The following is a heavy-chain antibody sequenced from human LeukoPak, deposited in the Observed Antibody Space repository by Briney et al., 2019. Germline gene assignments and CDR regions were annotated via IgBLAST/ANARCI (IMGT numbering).Heavy chain of an antibody. CDR1: GGSFSGYY. Sequence: SETLSLTCAVYGGSFSGYYWSWIRQPPGKGLEWIGEINHSGSTNYNPSLKSRVTISVDTSKNQFSLKLSSVTAADTAVYYCATQRGYYDSSGYYLAFDIWGQGTMVTVSS. CDR2: INHSGST. J-gene: IGHJ3*02. V-gene: IGHV4-34*01. CDR3: ATQRGYYDSSGYYLAFDI. D-gene: IGHD3-22*01.